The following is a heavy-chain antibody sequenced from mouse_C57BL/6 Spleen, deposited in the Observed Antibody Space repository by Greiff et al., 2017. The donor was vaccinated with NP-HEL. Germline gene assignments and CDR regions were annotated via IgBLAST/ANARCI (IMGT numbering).Heavy chain of an antibody. CDR2: ISSGGSYT. V-gene: IGHV5-6*01. CDR1: GFTFSSYG. CDR3: AKRERGGYAMDY. Sequence: EVHLVESGGDLVKPGGSLKLSCAASGFTFSSYGMSWVRQTPDKRLEWVATISSGGSYTYYPDSMKGRFTISRDNAKNTLYLQMSSLKSEDTAMYYCAKRERGGYAMDYWGQGTSVTVSS. J-gene: IGHJ4*01.